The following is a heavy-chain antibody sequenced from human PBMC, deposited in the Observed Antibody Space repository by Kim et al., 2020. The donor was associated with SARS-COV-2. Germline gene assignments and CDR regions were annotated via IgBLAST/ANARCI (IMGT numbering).Heavy chain of an antibody. CDR1: GFTFSSYS. Sequence: GGSLRLSCAASGFTFSSYSMNWVRQAPGKGLEWVSYISSSSSTIYYADSVKGRFTISRDNAKNSLYLQMNSLRDEDTAVYYCARLAMGGVVAATIEYYYYYMDVWGKGTTVTVSS. D-gene: IGHD2-15*01. CDR2: ISSSSSTI. J-gene: IGHJ6*03. V-gene: IGHV3-48*02. CDR3: ARLAMGGVVAATIEYYYYYMDV.